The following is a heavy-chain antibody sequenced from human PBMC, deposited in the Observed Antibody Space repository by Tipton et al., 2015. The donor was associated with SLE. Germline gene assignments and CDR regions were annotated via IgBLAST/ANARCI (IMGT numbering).Heavy chain of an antibody. CDR1: GGSFSGYY. J-gene: IGHJ4*02. Sequence: TLSLTCAVYGGSFSGYYWSWIRQPPGKGLEWIGEINHSGSTNSNPSLKSRVTISVDTSKNQFSLKLSSVTAADTAVYYCARGRGSSSSGHYWGQGTLVTVSS. CDR3: ARGRGSSSSGHY. CDR2: INHSGST. D-gene: IGHD6-6*01. V-gene: IGHV4-34*01.